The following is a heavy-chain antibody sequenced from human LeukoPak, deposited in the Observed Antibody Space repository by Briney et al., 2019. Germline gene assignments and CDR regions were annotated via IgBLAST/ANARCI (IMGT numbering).Heavy chain of an antibody. CDR3: AKDISLPAAEDG. V-gene: IGHV3-9*01. CDR2: ISWNSGSI. Sequence: GGSLRLSCAASGFTFSSYWMSWVRQAPGKGLEWVSLISWNSGSIGYADSVKGRFTISRDNAKNSLYLQMNSLRAEDTALYYCAKDISLPAAEDGWGQGTLVTVSS. CDR1: GFTFSSYW. J-gene: IGHJ4*02. D-gene: IGHD6-13*01.